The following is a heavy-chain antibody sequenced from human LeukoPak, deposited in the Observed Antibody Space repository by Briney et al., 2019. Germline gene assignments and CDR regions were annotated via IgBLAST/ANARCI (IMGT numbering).Heavy chain of an antibody. D-gene: IGHD3-9*01. CDR3: ARGGSTLHSAGGHDIEFYYYYYMDV. CDR1: GDSITSGSYY. CDR2: IFISGGT. V-gene: IGHV4-61*02. Sequence: SETLSLTCTVSGDSITSGSYYWSWIRQPAGKGLEWIGRIFISGGTNYNPSLRSRVTMSLDTSKNQFSPKLYSVTAADTAVYYCARGGSTLHSAGGHDIEFYYYYYMDVWGKGTTVTISS. J-gene: IGHJ6*03.